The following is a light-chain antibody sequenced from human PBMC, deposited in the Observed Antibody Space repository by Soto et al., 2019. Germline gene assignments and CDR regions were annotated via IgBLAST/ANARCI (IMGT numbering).Light chain of an antibody. V-gene: IGLV2-14*01. CDR3: TSWTSTSTYV. J-gene: IGLJ1*01. Sequence: GISHRFSGSKSGNTASLTISALQAEDEADYYCTSWTSTSTYVLGSGTKVTVL.